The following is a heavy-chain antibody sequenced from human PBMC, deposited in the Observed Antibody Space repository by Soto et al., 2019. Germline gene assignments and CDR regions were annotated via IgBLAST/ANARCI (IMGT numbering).Heavy chain of an antibody. V-gene: IGHV3-30*18. CDR2: ISYDGSNK. J-gene: IGHJ6*02. D-gene: IGHD3-3*01. Sequence: QVQLVESGGGVVQPGRSLRLSCAASGFTFSSYGMHWVRQAPGKGLEWVAVISYDGSNKYYADSVKGRFTISRDNSKNTLYRQMNSLRAEDTAVYYCAKDLSITIFGVVKSYYGMDVWGQGTTVTVSS. CDR3: AKDLSITIFGVVKSYYGMDV. CDR1: GFTFSSYG.